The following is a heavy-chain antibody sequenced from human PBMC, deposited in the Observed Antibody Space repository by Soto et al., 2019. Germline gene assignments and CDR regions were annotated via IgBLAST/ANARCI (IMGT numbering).Heavy chain of an antibody. V-gene: IGHV4-39*01. D-gene: IGHD1-26*01. CDR2: IYYSGST. Sequence: QLQLQESGPGLVKPSETLSLTCTVSGGPISSSSYYWGWIRQPPGKGLEWIGSIYYSGSTYYNPSLKSRVTISVDTSKNQFSLKLSSVTAADTAVYYCARRPSSGSYHYWYFDLWGRGTLVTVSS. CDR3: ARRPSSGSYHYWYFDL. CDR1: GGPISSSSYY. J-gene: IGHJ2*01.